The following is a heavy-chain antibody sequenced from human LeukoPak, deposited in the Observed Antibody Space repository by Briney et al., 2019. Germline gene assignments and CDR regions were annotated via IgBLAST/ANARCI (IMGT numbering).Heavy chain of an antibody. J-gene: IGHJ5*02. CDR2: IYHSGST. CDR3: ARDVGGADPTIFGVVPYNWFDP. Sequence: PSETLTLTCTVSAGSISSGGYYWSWIRQPPGKGLEWIGYIYHSGSTYYNPSLKSRVTISVDRSKNQFSLKLSSVTAADTAVYYCARDVGGADPTIFGVVPYNWFDPWGQGTLVTVSS. D-gene: IGHD3-3*01. V-gene: IGHV4-30-2*01. CDR1: AGSISSGGYY.